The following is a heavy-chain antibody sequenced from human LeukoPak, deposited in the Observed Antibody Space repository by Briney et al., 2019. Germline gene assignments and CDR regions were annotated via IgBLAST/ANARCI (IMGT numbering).Heavy chain of an antibody. J-gene: IGHJ4*02. CDR1: GFTFSSYA. V-gene: IGHV3-23*01. CDR3: AKDSLRGIDY. Sequence: PGGSLRLSCAASGFTFSSYAMSLVRQAPGKGLEWVSAISGSGGSTYYADSVKGRFTISRDNSKNTPYLQMNSLRAEDTAVYYCAKDSLRGIDYWGQGTLVTVSS. D-gene: IGHD6-25*01. CDR2: ISGSGGST.